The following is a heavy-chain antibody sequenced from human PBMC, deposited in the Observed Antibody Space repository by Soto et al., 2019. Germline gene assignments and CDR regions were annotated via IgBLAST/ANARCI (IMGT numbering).Heavy chain of an antibody. Sequence: QVQLVESGGGVVQPGRSLRLSCAASGFTFSSYAMHWVRQAPGKGLEWVAVISYDGSNKYYADSVKGRFNISRDNSKNTLYLQMNSLRAEDTAVYYCARGEISGTTLGHFDYWGQGTLVTVSS. D-gene: IGHD1-26*01. CDR2: ISYDGSNK. V-gene: IGHV3-30-3*01. CDR3: ARGEISGTTLGHFDY. J-gene: IGHJ4*02. CDR1: GFTFSSYA.